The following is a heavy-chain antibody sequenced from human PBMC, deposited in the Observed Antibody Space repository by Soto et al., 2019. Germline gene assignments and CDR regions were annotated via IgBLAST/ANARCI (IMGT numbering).Heavy chain of an antibody. J-gene: IGHJ3*01. D-gene: IGHD6-19*01. CDR1: GDSISSPKW. Sequence: QVQLQESGPGLVKPSGTLSLTCAVSGDSISSPKWWTWLRQPPGKGLEWIGDLLHSGTTNYNPSLKSRVILAVEKSQNQFSLSLTSVTAADTAIYYCADSSGWYRHDVWGQGTSVTVSS. CDR3: ADSSGWYRHDV. CDR2: LLHSGTT. V-gene: IGHV4-4*02.